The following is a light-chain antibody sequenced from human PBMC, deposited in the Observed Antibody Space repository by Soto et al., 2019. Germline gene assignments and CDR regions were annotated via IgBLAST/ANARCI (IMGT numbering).Light chain of an antibody. Sequence: QSALTQPASVSGSPGRSIIISCTGSSSDIGGYNYVSWYQQHPGKAPKLMIYDVSNRPSGVSTRFSGSKSGNTASLTISGLQAEDEADYYCSSYTSDSTLLFGGGTKLTVL. CDR1: SSDIGGYNY. J-gene: IGLJ2*01. CDR2: DVS. V-gene: IGLV2-14*01. CDR3: SSYTSDSTLL.